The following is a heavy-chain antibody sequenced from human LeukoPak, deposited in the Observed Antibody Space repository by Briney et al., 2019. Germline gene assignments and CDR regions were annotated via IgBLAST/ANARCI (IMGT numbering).Heavy chain of an antibody. V-gene: IGHV3-66*01. Sequence: PGGSLRLSCAASGFTVSRNYMSWVRQAPGKGLKWVSVIYSGGSTYYADSVKGRFTISRDNSKNTLYLQMNSLRAEDTAVYYCARDRSGSYYFDYWGQGTLVTVSS. CDR2: IYSGGST. CDR1: GFTVSRNY. CDR3: ARDRSGSYYFDY. D-gene: IGHD1-26*01. J-gene: IGHJ4*02.